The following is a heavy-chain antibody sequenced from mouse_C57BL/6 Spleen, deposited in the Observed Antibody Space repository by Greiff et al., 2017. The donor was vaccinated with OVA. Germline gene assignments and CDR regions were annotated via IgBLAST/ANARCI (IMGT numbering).Heavy chain of an antibody. Sequence: VQLQQPGAELVKPGASVKLSCKASGYTFTSYWMQWVKQRPGQGLEWIGVIDPSDSYTNYNQKFKGKATLTVDTSSSTAYMQLSSLTSEDSAVYYCARKGGDYDYWGQGTTLTVSS. V-gene: IGHV1-50*01. J-gene: IGHJ2*01. CDR1: GYTFTSYW. CDR2: IDPSDSYT. CDR3: ARKGGDYDY. D-gene: IGHD2-4*01.